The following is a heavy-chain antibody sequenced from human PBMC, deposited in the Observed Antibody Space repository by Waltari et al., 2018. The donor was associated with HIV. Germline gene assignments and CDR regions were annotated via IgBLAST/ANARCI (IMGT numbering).Heavy chain of an antibody. D-gene: IGHD5-12*01. Sequence: QTLLLQSASQVKTPGASVTLSCKVSGDRFTTYFLYWLRQAPGQGFEWLGRNNPDSGDTTYSQTFKTRVTMTRDTSSASTYMELTRLTSADTAIYFCARGEDISLTHLPPGFRLEFWGHGTLVTVSS. CDR2: NNPDSGDT. J-gene: IGHJ4*01. CDR3: ARGEDISLTHLPPGFRLEF. CDR1: GDRFTTYF. V-gene: IGHV1-2*06.